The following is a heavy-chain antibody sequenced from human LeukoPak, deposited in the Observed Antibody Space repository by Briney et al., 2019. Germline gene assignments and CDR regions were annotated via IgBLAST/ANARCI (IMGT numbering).Heavy chain of an antibody. CDR1: GGSISPYF. V-gene: IGHV4-59*08. CDR2: IYYTGST. D-gene: IGHD3-22*01. CDR3: ARQYPNHRYDSSGYYYGGFDY. Sequence: PSETLSLTCTVAGGSISPYFWSWIRQPPGKGLEWIGYIYYTGSTSYNPSLKSRVTISADTSKNQFSLKLRSVTAADTAVYYCARQYPNHRYDSSGYYYGGFDYWGQGTPVTVSS. J-gene: IGHJ4*02.